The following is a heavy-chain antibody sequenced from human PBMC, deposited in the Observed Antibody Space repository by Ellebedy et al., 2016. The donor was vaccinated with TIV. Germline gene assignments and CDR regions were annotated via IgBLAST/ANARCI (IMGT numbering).Heavy chain of an antibody. Sequence: AASVKVSCKASGYTFTGYTFTDYFIHWMRQAPGQGLEWMGWISPNTGATNYAPKFQGRVTLTRDSSISTAYMEVSGLTSDDTAVYYCARYGALTIRGGTERGFEHWGQGTLVTVSS. CDR1: GYTFTGYTFTDYF. V-gene: IGHV1-2*02. D-gene: IGHD3-10*01. J-gene: IGHJ4*02. CDR3: ARYGALTIRGGTERGFEH. CDR2: ISPNTGAT.